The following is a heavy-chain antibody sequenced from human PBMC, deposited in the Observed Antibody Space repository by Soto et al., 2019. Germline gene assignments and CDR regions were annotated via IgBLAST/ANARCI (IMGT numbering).Heavy chain of an antibody. CDR2: IIPIFGTA. CDR3: SRGPQYYDCSGSSED. Sequence: ADPVWAPRKASGATFSSSAISWVRHAPGQGLEWMGGIIPIFGTANYAQKFQGRVTITADKSTSTAYMELSSLRSEDTAVYYCSRGPQYYDCSGSSEDWRQGTLGTVS. D-gene: IGHD3-22*01. CDR1: GATFSSSA. J-gene: IGHJ4*02. V-gene: IGHV1-69*06.